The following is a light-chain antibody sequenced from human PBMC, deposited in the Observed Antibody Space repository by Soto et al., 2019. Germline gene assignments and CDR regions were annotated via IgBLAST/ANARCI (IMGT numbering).Light chain of an antibody. J-gene: IGLJ3*02. CDR1: SSDVGGYKY. V-gene: IGLV2-14*01. CDR2: EVR. CDR3: YSYTSSRDRV. Sequence: QSVLTQPASVSGSPGQSITISCTGTSSDVGGYKYVSWYQQHPGKAPKLMIYEVRNRPSGVSNRFSGSKSGNTASLTISGLQEEEEAYYYWYSYTSSRDRVFGGGTKLTVL.